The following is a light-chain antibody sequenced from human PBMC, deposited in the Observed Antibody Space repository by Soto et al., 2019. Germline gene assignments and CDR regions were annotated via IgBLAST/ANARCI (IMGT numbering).Light chain of an antibody. V-gene: IGKV1-5*01. CDR3: QQFNSYSPGA. CDR1: QSISSW. CDR2: DAS. Sequence: DIQRTQRPSTRSASLGDKVTITGRASQSISSWLAWYQQKPGKAPKLLIYDASSLESGFPSRFSGSGSGTEFTLTISSLQPDDFATYYCQQFNSYSPGAFGQGTKVDI. J-gene: IGKJ1*01.